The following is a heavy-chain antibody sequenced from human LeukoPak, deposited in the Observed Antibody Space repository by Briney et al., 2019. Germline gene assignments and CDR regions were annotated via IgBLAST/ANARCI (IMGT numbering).Heavy chain of an antibody. D-gene: IGHD6-19*01. CDR1: GGTFSSYA. J-gene: IGHJ4*02. Sequence: SVKVSCKASGGTFSSYAISWVRQAPGQGLEWMGRIIPILGIANYAQKFQGRVTITADKSTSTAYMELSSLRSEDTAVYYCARDQWLAQNPFDYWGQGTLVTVSS. V-gene: IGHV1-69*04. CDR2: IIPILGIA. CDR3: ARDQWLAQNPFDY.